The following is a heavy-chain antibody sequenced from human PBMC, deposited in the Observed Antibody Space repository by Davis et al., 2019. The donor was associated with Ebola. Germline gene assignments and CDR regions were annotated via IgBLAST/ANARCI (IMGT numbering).Heavy chain of an antibody. V-gene: IGHV4-59*01. J-gene: IGHJ5*02. CDR2: IYYSGST. CDR1: GASISSYY. Sequence: GSLRLSCTVSGASISSYYWSWIRQPPGKGLEWIGYIYYSGSTNYNPSLKSRVTISVDTSKNQFSLKLSSVTAADTAVYYCARGVYQLNHWGQGTLVTVSS. D-gene: IGHD2-2*01. CDR3: ARGVYQLNH.